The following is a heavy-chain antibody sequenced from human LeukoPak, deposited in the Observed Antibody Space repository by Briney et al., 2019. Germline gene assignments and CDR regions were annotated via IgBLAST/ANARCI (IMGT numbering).Heavy chain of an antibody. CDR3: ARKQGGIHYFDY. CDR2: ISSSSSYI. J-gene: IGHJ4*02. V-gene: IGHV3-21*04. CDR1: GFTFSSYS. Sequence: PGGSLRLSCAASGFTFSSYSMNWVRQAPGKGLEWVSSISSSSSYIYYADSVKGRFTISRDNAKNSLYLQMNSLTAADTAVYYCARKQGGIHYFDYWGQGTLVTVSS.